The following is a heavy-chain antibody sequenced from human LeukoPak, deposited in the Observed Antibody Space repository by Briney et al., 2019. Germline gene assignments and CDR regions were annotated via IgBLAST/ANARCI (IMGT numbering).Heavy chain of an antibody. CDR3: ARDSGYNYVDY. J-gene: IGHJ4*02. Sequence: PGGSLKLSCAASGFTIDDYAMHWVRQAPGKGLEWVSLISGDGGSTYYADSVKGRFTISRDNSKNSLYLQMNSLRAEDTAVYYCARDSGYNYVDYWGQGTLVTVSS. V-gene: IGHV3-43*02. CDR2: ISGDGGST. CDR1: GFTIDDYA. D-gene: IGHD5-18*01.